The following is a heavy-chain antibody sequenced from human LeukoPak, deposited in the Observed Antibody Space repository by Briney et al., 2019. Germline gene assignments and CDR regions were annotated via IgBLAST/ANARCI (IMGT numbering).Heavy chain of an antibody. D-gene: IGHD3-10*01. J-gene: IGHJ4*02. Sequence: ASVKVSCKASGYTFTSYYMHWVRQAPGQGLEWMGIINPSGGSTSYAQKFQGRVTMTRDTSTSTVYMELSSLRSADTAVYYCARDYRPGSPLWFGSPDYWGQGTLVTVSS. CDR3: ARDYRPGSPLWFGSPDY. CDR1: GYTFTSYY. V-gene: IGHV1-46*01. CDR2: INPSGGST.